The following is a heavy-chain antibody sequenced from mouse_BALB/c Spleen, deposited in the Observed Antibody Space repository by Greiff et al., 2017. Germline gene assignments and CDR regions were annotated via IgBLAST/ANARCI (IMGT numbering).Heavy chain of an antibody. J-gene: IGHJ2*01. V-gene: IGHV5-9*03. Sequence: EVQLVESGGGLVQPGGSLKLSCAASGFTFSSYTMSWVRQTPEKRLEWVATISSGGGNTYYPDSVKGRFTISRDNAKNNLYLQMSSLRSEDTALYYCARYMGGGLGYFDYWGQGTTLTVSS. CDR1: GFTFSSYT. D-gene: IGHD3-3*01. CDR3: ARYMGGGLGYFDY. CDR2: ISSGGGNT.